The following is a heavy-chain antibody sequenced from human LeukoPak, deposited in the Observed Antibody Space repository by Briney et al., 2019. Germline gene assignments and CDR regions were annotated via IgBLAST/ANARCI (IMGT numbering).Heavy chain of an antibody. V-gene: IGHV4-31*03. CDR3: ARDSHGDLSAFDY. J-gene: IGHJ4*02. CDR1: GGSISSGGYY. Sequence: SETLSLTCTVSGGSISSGGYYWSWICQHPGKGLEWIGYIYYSGSTYYNPSLKSRVTISVDTSKNQFSLKLSSVTAADTAVYYCARDSHGDLSAFDYWGQGTLVTVSS. CDR2: IYYSGST. D-gene: IGHD4-17*01.